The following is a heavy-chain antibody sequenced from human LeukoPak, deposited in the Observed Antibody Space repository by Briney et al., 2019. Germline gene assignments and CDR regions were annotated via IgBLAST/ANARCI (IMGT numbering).Heavy chain of an antibody. V-gene: IGHV3-7*01. CDR1: GFTFRSYW. J-gene: IGHJ3*02. D-gene: IGHD1-1*01. CDR2: IKEDGSEK. CDR3: ARSRVGTLDI. Sequence: GGSLRLSCAVSGFTFRSYWMNWVRQAPGKGLEWVANIKEDGSEKFYVDSVRGRFTISRDNAKNTLYLQMNSLRAEDTAVYYCARSRVGTLDIWGQGTMVTVSS.